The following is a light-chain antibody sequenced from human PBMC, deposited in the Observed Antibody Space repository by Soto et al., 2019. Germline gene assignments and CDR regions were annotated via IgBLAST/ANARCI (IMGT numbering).Light chain of an antibody. J-gene: IGLJ2*01. CDR1: NIGIKT. V-gene: IGLV3-21*02. Sequence: SYVLTQPPSVSVAPGQTARITCGGNNIGIKTVQWYQQKPGQAPVLVVQDDSDRPSGIPERFSGSNSWNMATLTISRVEVGDEGDYHCQVWDSSSDHVVFGGGTKLTVL. CDR3: QVWDSSSDHVV. CDR2: DDS.